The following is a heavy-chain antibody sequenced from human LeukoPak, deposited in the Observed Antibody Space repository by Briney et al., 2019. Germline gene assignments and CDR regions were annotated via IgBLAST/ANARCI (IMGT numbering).Heavy chain of an antibody. CDR2: ISSSSSYI. CDR1: GFTFSSYS. D-gene: IGHD3-10*01. Sequence: PGGSLRLSCAASGFTFSSYSMNWVRQAPGKGLEWVSSISSSSSYIYYADSVKGRFTISRDNAKNSLYLQMNSLRAEDTAVYYCARDWHPMVRGVISGLDYWGQGTLVTVSS. V-gene: IGHV3-21*01. CDR3: ARDWHPMVRGVISGLDY. J-gene: IGHJ4*02.